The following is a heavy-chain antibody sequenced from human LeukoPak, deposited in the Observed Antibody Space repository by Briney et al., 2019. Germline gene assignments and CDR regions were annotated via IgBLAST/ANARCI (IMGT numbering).Heavy chain of an antibody. V-gene: IGHV4-39*07. CDR1: GGSFRSSLYY. Sequence: PSETLSLTCTVSGGSFRSSLYYWGWIRQPPGKGLEWIGHISYTGNTYYNPSLKSRVTISVDTSKNQFSLKLSSVTAADTAVYYCARVERAAAFSYYMDVWGKGTTVTISS. J-gene: IGHJ6*03. D-gene: IGHD6-13*01. CDR3: ARVERAAAFSYYMDV. CDR2: ISYTGNT.